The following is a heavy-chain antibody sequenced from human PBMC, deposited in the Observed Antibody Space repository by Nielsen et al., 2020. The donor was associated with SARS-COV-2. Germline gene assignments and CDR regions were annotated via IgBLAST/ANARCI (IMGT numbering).Heavy chain of an antibody. CDR3: ARVFQWLANFDY. CDR2: ISYDGSNK. V-gene: IGHV3-30*04. D-gene: IGHD6-19*01. CDR1: GFTFSSYA. J-gene: IGHJ4*02. Sequence: GGSLRLSFAASGFTFSSYAMHWVRQAPGKGLEWVAVISYDGSNKYYADSVKGRFTISRDNSKNTLYLQMNSLRAEDTAVYYCARVFQWLANFDYWGQGTLVTVSS.